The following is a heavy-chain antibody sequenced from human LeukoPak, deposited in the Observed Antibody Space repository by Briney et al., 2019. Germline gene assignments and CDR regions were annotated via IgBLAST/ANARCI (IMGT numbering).Heavy chain of an antibody. CDR1: GLSGFD. CDR2: ISSSSQTI. J-gene: IGHJ1*01. CDR3: ARDFVLAGRPIQF. D-gene: IGHD6-19*01. V-gene: IGHV3-48*03. Sequence: PGGSLRLSCVASGLSGFDMNWVRQAPGKGLEWVTYISSSSQTIYDADSVKGRFTISRDNAKNSLYLQMNSLRVEDTAVYYCARDFVLAGRPIQFGGQGIMVIVSS.